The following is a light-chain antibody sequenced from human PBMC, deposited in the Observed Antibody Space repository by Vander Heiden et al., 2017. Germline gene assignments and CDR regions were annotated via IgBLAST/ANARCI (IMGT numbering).Light chain of an antibody. Sequence: DIVMTQSPDSLAVSLGERATINCKSSQSVLSSSNNKNYLTWFQQKPGQPPKLLIYWASTRESGVPDRFSGSGSGTDFTLTISSLQAEDVAVYYCQQYYNIPRRFGQGTKVEIK. CDR3: QQYYNIPRR. CDR1: QSVLSSSNNKNY. J-gene: IGKJ1*01. CDR2: WAS. V-gene: IGKV4-1*01.